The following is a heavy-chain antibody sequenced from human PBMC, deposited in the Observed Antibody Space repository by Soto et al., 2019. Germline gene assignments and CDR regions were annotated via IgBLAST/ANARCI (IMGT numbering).Heavy chain of an antibody. J-gene: IGHJ4*02. Sequence: EVQLVESGGGLVQPGGSLRLSCAASGFTFSAHYMDWVRQAQGKGLEWVGRIKNKANSYTTEYAASVEGRFTISREDSQISLYLQMNSLKTEDTAVYYCARVSLVGPSGGRYFDYWGQGSQVAVSS. CDR2: IKNKANSYTT. D-gene: IGHD1-26*01. CDR1: GFTFSAHY. CDR3: ARVSLVGPSGGRYFDY. V-gene: IGHV3-72*01.